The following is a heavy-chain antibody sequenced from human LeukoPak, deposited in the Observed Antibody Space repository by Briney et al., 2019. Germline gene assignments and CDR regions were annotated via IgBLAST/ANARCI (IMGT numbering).Heavy chain of an antibody. CDR3: AKDQTPPLH. D-gene: IGHD4-23*01. CDR1: GFTFSSYG. J-gene: IGHJ1*01. Sequence: GGSLRLSCAASGFTFSSYGMHWVRQAPGKRLEWVAVISYDGSNKYYADSVKGRFTISRDNSKNTLYLQMNSLRAEDTAVYYCAKDQTPPLHWGQGTLVTVSS. V-gene: IGHV3-30*18. CDR2: ISYDGSNK.